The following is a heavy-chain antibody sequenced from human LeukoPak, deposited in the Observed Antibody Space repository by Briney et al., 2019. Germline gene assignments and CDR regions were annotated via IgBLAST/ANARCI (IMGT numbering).Heavy chain of an antibody. Sequence: ASVKVSCKASGYTFTSYGISWVRQAPGQGLEWMGWISAYNGNTNYAQKLQGRVTMTTDTSTSTAYMELRSLRSDDTAVYYCAGDYYDSSGYYSGNDYWGQGTLVTVSS. J-gene: IGHJ4*02. D-gene: IGHD3-22*01. V-gene: IGHV1-18*01. CDR1: GYTFTSYG. CDR3: AGDYYDSSGYYSGNDY. CDR2: ISAYNGNT.